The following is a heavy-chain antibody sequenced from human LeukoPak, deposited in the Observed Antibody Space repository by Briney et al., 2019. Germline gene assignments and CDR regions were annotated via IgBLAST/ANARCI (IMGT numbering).Heavy chain of an antibody. J-gene: IGHJ4*02. V-gene: IGHV1-2*06. Sequence: ASVRVSCKASGYTFTDYDLHWVRQAPGHGPEWMGRINTNSGDTKYGQKFQGRVTMTRDTSISTAYMELSSLRSEDTAVYYCARETPRYDFWSGYYGASRHFDYWGQGTLVTVSS. D-gene: IGHD3-3*01. CDR1: GYTFTDYD. CDR2: INTNSGDT. CDR3: ARETPRYDFWSGYYGASRHFDY.